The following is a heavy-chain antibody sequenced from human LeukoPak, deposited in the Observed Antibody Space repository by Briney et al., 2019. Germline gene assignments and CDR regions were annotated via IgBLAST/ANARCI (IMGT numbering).Heavy chain of an antibody. CDR3: ARGNKSGSYPS. J-gene: IGHJ4*02. CDR2: IYYSGST. V-gene: IGHV4-59*01. Sequence: PSETLSLACTVSGGSISSYYWSWIRQPPGKGLEWIGYIYYSGSTNYNPSLKSRVTISVDTSKNQFSLKLSSVTAADTAVYYCARGNKSGSYPSWGQGTLVTVSS. CDR1: GGSISSYY. D-gene: IGHD1-26*01.